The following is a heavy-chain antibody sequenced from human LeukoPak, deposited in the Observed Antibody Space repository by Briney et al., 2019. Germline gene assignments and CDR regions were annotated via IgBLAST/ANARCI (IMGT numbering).Heavy chain of an antibody. CDR3: ARLEQTTVTTVPDY. CDR2: IYYSGST. D-gene: IGHD4-17*01. V-gene: IGHV4-39*07. Sequence: SETLSLTCTVSGVSISSSSYYWGWIRQPPGKGLEWIGSIYYSGSTYYNPSLKSRVTISVDTPKNQFSLKLSSVTAADTAVYYCARLEQTTVTTVPDYWGQGTLVTVSS. J-gene: IGHJ4*02. CDR1: GVSISSSSYY.